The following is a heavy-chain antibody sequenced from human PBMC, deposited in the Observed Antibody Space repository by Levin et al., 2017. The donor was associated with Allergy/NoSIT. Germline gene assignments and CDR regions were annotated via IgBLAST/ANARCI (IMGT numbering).Heavy chain of an antibody. D-gene: IGHD4-17*01. J-gene: IGHJ4*02. V-gene: IGHV4-39*01. CDR2: VYYSGST. Sequence: GSLRLSCTVSGGSISSSSYYWGWIRQPPGKGLEWIGSVYYSGSTYYNPSLKSRVTISVDTSKNQFSLKLSSVTAADTAVYYCARHPTVTPSSYFDYWGQGTLVTVSS. CDR3: ARHPTVTPSSYFDY. CDR1: GGSISSSSYY.